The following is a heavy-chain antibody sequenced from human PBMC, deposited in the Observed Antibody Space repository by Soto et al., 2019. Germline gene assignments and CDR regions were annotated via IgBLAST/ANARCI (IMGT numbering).Heavy chain of an antibody. CDR3: ARGPQY. CDR2: IYHNGTT. CDR1: GGSIISTHW. J-gene: IGHJ4*02. Sequence: SETLALTCAXSGGSIISTHWWTWVRQSPGKGLEWIGEIYHNGTTNYNPSLKSRLTISVDTSKNHFSLSLTPVTVRDTATYFCARGPQYWGPGKLVTVSS. V-gene: IGHV4-4*02.